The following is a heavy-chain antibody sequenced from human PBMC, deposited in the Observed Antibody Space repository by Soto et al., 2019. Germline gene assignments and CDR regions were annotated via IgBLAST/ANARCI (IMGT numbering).Heavy chain of an antibody. Sequence: GASVKLSCKASGGTFSSYAISWVRQAPGQGLEWMGGIIPIFGTANYAQKFQGRVTITADESTSTAYMELSSLRSEDTAVYYCAFRTNDILTGYHPYYYYGMDVWGQGTTVTVSS. V-gene: IGHV1-69*13. CDR3: AFRTNDILTGYHPYYYYGMDV. J-gene: IGHJ6*02. CDR1: GGTFSSYA. CDR2: IIPIFGTA. D-gene: IGHD3-9*01.